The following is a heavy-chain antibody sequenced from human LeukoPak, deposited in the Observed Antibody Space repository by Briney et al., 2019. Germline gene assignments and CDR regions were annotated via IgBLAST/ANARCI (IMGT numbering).Heavy chain of an antibody. CDR3: ARVIGGYDSSYYYYYYMDV. D-gene: IGHD5-12*01. Sequence: SETLSLTCTVSGGSISSGSYYWSWIRQPAGKGLEWIGRIYTSGSTNYNPSLKSRVTISVDTSKNQFSLKLSSVTAADTAVYYCARVIGGYDSSYYYYYYMDVWGKGTTVTISS. CDR2: IYTSGST. J-gene: IGHJ6*03. CDR1: GGSISSGSYY. V-gene: IGHV4-61*02.